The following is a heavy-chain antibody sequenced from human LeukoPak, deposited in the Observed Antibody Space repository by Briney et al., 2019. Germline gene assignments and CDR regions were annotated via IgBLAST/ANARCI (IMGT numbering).Heavy chain of an antibody. CDR3: VRDGGVSGYDLLDY. D-gene: IGHD5-12*01. CDR2: INQDGSEE. J-gene: IGHJ4*02. V-gene: IGHV3-7*01. Sequence: GGSLRLSCVASGFTFSNYWMTWVRQAPGKGLEWVAHINQDGSEEHYMDSAKARFTISRDNAKNSLSLQMNSLRAEDTAVYYCVRDGGVSGYDLLDYWGQGTLVTVSS. CDR1: GFTFSNYW.